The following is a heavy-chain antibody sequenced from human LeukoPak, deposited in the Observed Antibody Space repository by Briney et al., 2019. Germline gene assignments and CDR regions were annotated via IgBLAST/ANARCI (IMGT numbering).Heavy chain of an antibody. CDR1: GFTFSTYS. V-gene: IGHV3-30-3*01. CDR2: ISNGGDQE. CDR3: VRELYNYGMDV. Sequence: GGFLRLSCAASGFTFSTYSMHWVRQASGKGLEWMMAISNGGDQEYYADSVKGRFTISRDNSKNTLYLQMNSLRPEDTAVFYCVRELYNYGMDVWGQGTTVTV. J-gene: IGHJ6*02.